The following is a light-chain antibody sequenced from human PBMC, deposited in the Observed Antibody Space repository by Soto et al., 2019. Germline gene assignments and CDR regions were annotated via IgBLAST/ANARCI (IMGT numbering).Light chain of an antibody. V-gene: IGKV3-15*01. CDR1: QSVSSN. J-gene: IGKJ2*02. Sequence: EIVMTQSPATLSVSPGERATLSCRASQSVSSNLAGYQQKPGQAPRLLIYGASTRATGIPARFSGSGSGTEFTLTISSLQSEDFAVYYCQQYNNWFPCTFGQGTKLEIK. CDR2: GAS. CDR3: QQYNNWFPCT.